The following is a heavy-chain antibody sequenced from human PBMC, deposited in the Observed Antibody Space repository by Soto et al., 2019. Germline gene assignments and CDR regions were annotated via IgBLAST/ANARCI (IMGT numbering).Heavy chain of an antibody. V-gene: IGHV5-51*01. CDR3: ASTDIVSTIDDGRDAFDI. J-gene: IGHJ3*02. CDR1: GYRFTNYW. D-gene: IGHD5-12*01. CDR2: IYPGDSDT. Sequence: PVESLKISCKGSGYRFTNYWIGWLRQMPVKCLEWIGVIYPGDSDTRYSPSFQGQVTISADESISTAYLQWSSLKASDTAIYYCASTDIVSTIDDGRDAFDIWGQGTMVTVS.